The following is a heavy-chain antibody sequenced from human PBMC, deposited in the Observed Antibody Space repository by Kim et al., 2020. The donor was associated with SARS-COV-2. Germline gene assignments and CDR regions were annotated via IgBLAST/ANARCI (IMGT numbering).Heavy chain of an antibody. V-gene: IGHV3-53*01. CDR1: GFTVSSNY. J-gene: IGHJ3*02. D-gene: IGHD5-18*01. Sequence: GGSLRLSCAASGFTVSSNYMSWVRQAPGKGLEWVSVIYSGGSTYYADSVKGRFTISRDNSKNTLYLQMNSLRAEDTAVYYCYCRRNGLNSYGTPYDAFDIWGQGTMVTVSS. CDR3: YCRRNGLNSYGTPYDAFDI. CDR2: IYSGGST.